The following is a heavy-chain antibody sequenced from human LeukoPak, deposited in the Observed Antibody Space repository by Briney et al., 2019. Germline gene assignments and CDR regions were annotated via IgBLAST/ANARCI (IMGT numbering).Heavy chain of an antibody. Sequence: GGSLRLSCAASGFTFSSYAMNWVRQAPGKGLEWVSGISGNSGNTYYAESVNGRFTISRDNSKKTLYLQMNSLRAEDTAMYYCATRVMIAITTRGAFHIWGQGTMVTVSS. V-gene: IGHV3-23*01. J-gene: IGHJ3*02. D-gene: IGHD3-16*01. CDR3: ATRVMIAITTRGAFHI. CDR1: GFTFSSYA. CDR2: ISGNSGNT.